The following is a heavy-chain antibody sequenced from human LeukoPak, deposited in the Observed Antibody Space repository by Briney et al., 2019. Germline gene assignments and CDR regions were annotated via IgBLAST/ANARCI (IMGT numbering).Heavy chain of an antibody. D-gene: IGHD3-3*01. Sequence: GRSLRLSCAASGFTFSSYAMHWVRQAPGKGLEWVAVISYDGSNKYYADSVKGRFTISRDNSKNTLYPQMNSLRAEDTAVYYCARGHYDFWYGMDVWGQGTTVTVSS. V-gene: IGHV3-30-3*01. CDR2: ISYDGSNK. CDR1: GFTFSSYA. J-gene: IGHJ6*02. CDR3: ARGHYDFWYGMDV.